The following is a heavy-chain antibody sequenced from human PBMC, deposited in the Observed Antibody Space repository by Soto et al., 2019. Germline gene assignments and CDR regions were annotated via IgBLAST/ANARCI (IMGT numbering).Heavy chain of an antibody. CDR1: GYIFTDYY. CDR2: IITNSGIA. V-gene: IGHV1-69*04. CDR3: AREVAAGTSADAFDI. J-gene: IGHJ3*02. D-gene: IGHD6-13*01. Sequence: SVKVSCKSSGYIFTDYYMHCVRQAPGQELEWMGRIITNSGIANYAQKFQGRVTITADKSTSTAYMELSSLRSEDTAVYYCAREVAAGTSADAFDIWGQGTMVTVSS.